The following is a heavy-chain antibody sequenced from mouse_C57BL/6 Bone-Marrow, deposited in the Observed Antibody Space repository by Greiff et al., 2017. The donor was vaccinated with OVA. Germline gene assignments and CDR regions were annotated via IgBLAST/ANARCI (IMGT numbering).Heavy chain of an antibody. CDR3: ARNKLGSDY. Sequence: LVESGPELVKPGASVKISCKASGYAFSSSWMNWVKQRPGKGLEWIGRIYPGDGDTNYNGKFKGKATLTADKSSSTAYMQLSSLTSEDSAVYFCARNKLGSDYWGQGTTLTVSS. J-gene: IGHJ2*01. D-gene: IGHD4-1*01. V-gene: IGHV1-82*01. CDR1: GYAFSSSW. CDR2: IYPGDGDT.